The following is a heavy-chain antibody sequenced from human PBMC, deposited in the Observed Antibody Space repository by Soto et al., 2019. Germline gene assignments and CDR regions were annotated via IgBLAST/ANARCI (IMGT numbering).Heavy chain of an antibody. CDR1: GSITNHH. CDR2: FNPSGLST. Sequence: QVHLVQSGAEVKKPGASVNVSCQASGSITNHHMHWVRQAPGQGLEWMGIFNPSGLSTTYAQKFQGRVTITRDTSTSTVYMELSSLTSEDTAVYFCAKGTRRGPIAVAGPLGSWGQGTLVIVSS. V-gene: IGHV1-46*01. J-gene: IGHJ4*02. D-gene: IGHD6-19*01. CDR3: AKGTRRGPIAVAGPLGS.